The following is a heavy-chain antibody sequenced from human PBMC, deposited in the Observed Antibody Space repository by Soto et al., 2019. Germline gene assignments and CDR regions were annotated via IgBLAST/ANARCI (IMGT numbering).Heavy chain of an antibody. CDR3: ARDPGGTTRVYFDY. D-gene: IGHD2-15*01. CDR2: IWYDGSNK. V-gene: IGHV3-33*01. CDR1: GFTFSSYG. Sequence: QGQLVESGGGVVQPGRSLRLSCAASGFTFSSYGMHWVRQAPGKGLEWVAVIWYDGSNKYYADSVKGRFTISRDNSKNTLYLQMNSLRAEDTAVYYCARDPGGTTRVYFDYWGQGTLVTVSS. J-gene: IGHJ4*02.